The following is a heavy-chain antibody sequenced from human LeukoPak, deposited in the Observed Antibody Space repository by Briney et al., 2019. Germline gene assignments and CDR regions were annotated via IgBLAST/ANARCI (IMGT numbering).Heavy chain of an antibody. D-gene: IGHD7-27*01. CDR1: GFTFSSYG. CDR3: AKPNWEYNYFDY. J-gene: IGHJ4*02. V-gene: IGHV3-30*18. Sequence: GRSLRLSCAASGFTFSSYGMHWVRQAPGKGLEWVAVISYDGSSKYYADSVKGRFTISRDNSKNTLYLQMNSLRAEDTAVYYCAKPNWEYNYFDYWGQGTLVTVSS. CDR2: ISYDGSSK.